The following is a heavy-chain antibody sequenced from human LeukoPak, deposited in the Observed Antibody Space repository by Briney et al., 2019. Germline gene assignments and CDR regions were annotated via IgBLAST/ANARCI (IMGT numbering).Heavy chain of an antibody. CDR3: AKRSAMVIVDV. Sequence: PGRSLRLSCAASGSTLGSYATSWVRQVQGKGLEWVSAISGSGGSTYYAGSVEGRFTISRDNSKNTLYLQMNSLRAEDTAVYYCAKRSAMVIVDVWGQGTTVTVSS. D-gene: IGHD5-18*01. J-gene: IGHJ6*02. CDR1: GSTLGSYA. CDR2: ISGSGGST. V-gene: IGHV3-23*01.